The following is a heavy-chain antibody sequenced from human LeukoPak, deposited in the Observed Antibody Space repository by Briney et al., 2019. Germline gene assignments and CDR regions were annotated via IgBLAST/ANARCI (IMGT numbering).Heavy chain of an antibody. CDR2: IIPIFGTA. D-gene: IGHD1-26*01. CDR3: ARGPIVGAESDY. CDR1: GGTFSSYA. V-gene: IGHV1-69*05. Sequence: SVKVSCKASGGTFSSYAVSWVRQAPGQGLEWMGRIIPIFGTANYAQKFQGRVTITTDESTSTAYMELSSLRSEDTAVYYCARGPIVGAESDYWGQGTLVTVSS. J-gene: IGHJ4*02.